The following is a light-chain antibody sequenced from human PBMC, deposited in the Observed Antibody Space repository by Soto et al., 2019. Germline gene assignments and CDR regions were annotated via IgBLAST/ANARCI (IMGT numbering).Light chain of an antibody. J-gene: IGKJ4*01. CDR2: AAS. V-gene: IGKV1-9*01. CDR3: QHLNGYPQT. Sequence: IQLTQSPSSLSASVGDRVTITCRASQGISSYLVWYQQKPGKAPKLLIYAASTLQSGVPSRFSGSGSGTDFTLTISSLQTEDFATYYCQHLNGYPQTFGGGTKVEIK. CDR1: QGISSY.